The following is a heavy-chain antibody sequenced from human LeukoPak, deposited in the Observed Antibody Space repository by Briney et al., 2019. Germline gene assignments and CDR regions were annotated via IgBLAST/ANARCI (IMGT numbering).Heavy chain of an antibody. CDR3: ARAPNLPFFDY. J-gene: IGHJ4*02. CDR1: GGSISSYY. Sequence: SETLSLTCTVSGGSISSYYWSWIRQPPGKGLEWIGYIYYSGSTNYNPSLKSRVTISVDTSKNQFSLKLSSVTAADTAVYYCARAPNLPFFDYWGQGTLVTVSS. V-gene: IGHV4-59*01. CDR2: IYYSGST.